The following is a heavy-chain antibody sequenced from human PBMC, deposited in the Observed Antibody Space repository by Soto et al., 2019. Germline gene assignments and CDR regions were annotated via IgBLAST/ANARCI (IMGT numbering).Heavy chain of an antibody. Sequence: QLQLQESGPGLVKPSETLSLTCTVSGGSISSSSYYWGWIRQPPGKGLEWIGSIYYSGSTYYNPSLMSRVTISVDTSKTQFSLKLSSVTVADTAVYHSARHWGTHSSGWYLTFDIWGQGTMVTVSS. J-gene: IGHJ3*02. CDR2: IYYSGST. CDR3: ARHWGTHSSGWYLTFDI. D-gene: IGHD6-19*01. V-gene: IGHV4-39*01. CDR1: GGSISSSSYY.